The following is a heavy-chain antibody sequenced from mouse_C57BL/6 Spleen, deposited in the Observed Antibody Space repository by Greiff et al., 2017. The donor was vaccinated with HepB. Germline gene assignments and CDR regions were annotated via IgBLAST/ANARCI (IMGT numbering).Heavy chain of an antibody. V-gene: IGHV5-4*01. J-gene: IGHJ4*01. CDR1: GFTFSSYA. CDR2: ISDGGSYT. Sequence: EVQVVESGGGLVKPGGSLKLSCAASGFTFSSYAMSWVRQTPEKRLEWVATISDGGSYTYYPDNVKGRFTISRDNAKNNLYLQMSHLKSEDTAMYYCARDGLGYAMDYWGQGTSVTVSS. CDR3: ARDGLGYAMDY. D-gene: IGHD4-1*01.